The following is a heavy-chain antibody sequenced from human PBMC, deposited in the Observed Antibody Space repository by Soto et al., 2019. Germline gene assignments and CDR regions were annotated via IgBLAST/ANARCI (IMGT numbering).Heavy chain of an antibody. CDR3: ASPIYDSSGYYPYYYYYGMDV. V-gene: IGHV5-10-1*01. Sequence: GESLKISCKGSGYSFTSYWSSWVSKMNGKGLEWMGRIDPSDSYTNYSPSFQGHVTISADKSISTAYLQWSSLKASDTAMYYCASPIYDSSGYYPYYYYYGMDVWGQGTTVTVSS. CDR2: IDPSDSYT. CDR1: GYSFTSYW. J-gene: IGHJ6*02. D-gene: IGHD3-22*01.